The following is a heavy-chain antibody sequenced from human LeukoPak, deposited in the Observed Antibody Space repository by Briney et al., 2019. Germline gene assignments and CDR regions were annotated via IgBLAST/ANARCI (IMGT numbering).Heavy chain of an antibody. CDR2: FNPSGGST. J-gene: IGHJ3*02. CDR1: GYTFTSYS. D-gene: IGHD4-17*01. CDR3: ARGDYLDAFDI. V-gene: IGHV1-46*01. Sequence: ASVKVSCKAFGYTFTSYSMHWVRQAPGQGLEWMGIFNPSGGSTSYAQKFHGRVTMTRDMSTSTVYMELSSLRSEDTALYYCARGDYLDAFDIWGQGTMVTVSS.